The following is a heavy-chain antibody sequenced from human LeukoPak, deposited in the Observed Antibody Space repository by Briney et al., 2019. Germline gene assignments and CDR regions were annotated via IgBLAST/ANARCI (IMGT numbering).Heavy chain of an antibody. CDR3: ARDRGGVEYSSSWYPDAFDI. Sequence: PGGSLRLSCAASGFTFSSYGMHWVRQAPGKGLEWVAVIWYDGSNKYYADSVKGRFTISRDNSKNTLYLQMNSLRAEDTAVYYCARDRGGVEYSSSWYPDAFDIWGQGTMVTVSS. D-gene: IGHD6-13*01. CDR1: GFTFSSYG. J-gene: IGHJ3*02. V-gene: IGHV3-33*01. CDR2: IWYDGSNK.